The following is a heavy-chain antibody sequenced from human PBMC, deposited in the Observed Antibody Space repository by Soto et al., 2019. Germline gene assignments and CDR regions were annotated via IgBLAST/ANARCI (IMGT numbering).Heavy chain of an antibody. D-gene: IGHD5-18*01. Sequence: QVQLVESGGGVVQPGRSLRLSCAASGFTFSSYAMHWVRQAPGKGLEWVAVISYDGSNKYYADSVKGRFTISRDNSKNTLYPQMNSLRAEDTAVYYCARDPLWGTAMVLWYFDLWGRGTRVTVSS. CDR3: ARDPLWGTAMVLWYFDL. V-gene: IGHV3-30-3*01. CDR1: GFTFSSYA. J-gene: IGHJ2*01. CDR2: ISYDGSNK.